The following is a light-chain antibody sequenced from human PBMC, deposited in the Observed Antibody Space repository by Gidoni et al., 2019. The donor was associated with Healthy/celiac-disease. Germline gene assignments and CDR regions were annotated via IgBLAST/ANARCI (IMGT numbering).Light chain of an antibody. CDR2: DAS. CDR1: QDISNY. V-gene: IGKV1-33*01. J-gene: IGKJ4*01. CDR3: QQYDNPPLT. Sequence: QITRSPSSLSASVGDRVTITCQASQDISNYLNWYQQKPGKAPKLLIYDASNLETGVPSRFSGSGSGTDFTFTISSLQPEDIAIYYCQQYDNPPLTFGGGTKVEIK.